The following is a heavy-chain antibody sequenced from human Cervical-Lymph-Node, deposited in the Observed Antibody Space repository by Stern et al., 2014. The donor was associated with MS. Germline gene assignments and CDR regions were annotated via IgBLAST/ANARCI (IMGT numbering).Heavy chain of an antibody. J-gene: IGHJ5*02. D-gene: IGHD1-26*01. CDR2: IHDSGST. CDR1: GGSISSSGYY. Sequence: QVQLVESGPGLVKPSQTLSLTCTVSGGSISSSGYYWSWIRQPADKGLEWIGRIHDSGSTYYNPSLKSRVTISMDTAQNSFSLKLPSVTAADTAVYYCATTRWDLFTWNWFDPWGQGTLVTVSS. V-gene: IGHV4-61*02. CDR3: ATTRWDLFTWNWFDP.